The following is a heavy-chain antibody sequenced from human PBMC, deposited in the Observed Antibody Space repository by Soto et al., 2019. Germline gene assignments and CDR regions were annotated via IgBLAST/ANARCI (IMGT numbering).Heavy chain of an antibody. CDR1: GFTFSSYA. V-gene: IGHV3-23*01. CDR3: AKGILGTAMGGGMDV. CDR2: ISGSGGST. Sequence: GGSLRLSCAASGFTFSSYAMSWVRQAPGKGLEWVSAISGSGGSTYYADSVKGRSTISRDNSKNTLYLQMNSLRAEDTAVYYWAKGILGTAMGGGMDVWGQGTTVTVSS. J-gene: IGHJ6*02. D-gene: IGHD5-18*01.